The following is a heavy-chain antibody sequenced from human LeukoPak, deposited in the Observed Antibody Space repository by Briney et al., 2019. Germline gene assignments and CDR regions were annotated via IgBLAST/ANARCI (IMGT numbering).Heavy chain of an antibody. CDR2: IYHSGST. CDR3: ARVLSLVRRSSWYGDNWLDP. J-gene: IGHJ5*02. D-gene: IGHD6-13*01. Sequence: SETLSLTCTVSGYSISSGYYWGWIRQPPGKGLEWIGSIYHSGSTYYNPSLKSRVTISVDTSKNQFSLKLSSVTAADTAVYYCARVLSLVRRSSWYGDNWLDPWGQGTLVTVSS. CDR1: GYSISSGYY. V-gene: IGHV4-38-2*02.